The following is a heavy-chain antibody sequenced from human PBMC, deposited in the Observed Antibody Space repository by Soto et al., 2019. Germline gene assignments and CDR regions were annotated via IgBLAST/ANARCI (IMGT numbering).Heavy chain of an antibody. CDR1: GFTLSRNG. V-gene: IGHV3-33*01. CDR2: LWNDGNTK. Sequence: QVQLVESGGGVVQPGTSLRLSCAASGFTLSRNGMHWVRQAPGKGLEWVAILWNDGNTKYYADSVQGRFDISRDSSKNTLYLQINSLRVEDTAVYYCARDYGDRGYDPWGQGTLVTVSS. CDR3: ARDYGDRGYDP. D-gene: IGHD3-22*01. J-gene: IGHJ5*02.